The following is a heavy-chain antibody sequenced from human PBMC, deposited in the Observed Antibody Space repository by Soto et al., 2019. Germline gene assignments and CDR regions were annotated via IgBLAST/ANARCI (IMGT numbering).Heavy chain of an antibody. CDR3: ARGDYGTGSYPFPYFDY. J-gene: IGHJ4*02. Sequence: HEHLVQSGAEVKGPGASLKVSCKASGYSFTGYYIHWVRQAPGQGLEWMGWINPDSGATNYAQNFQSRVTLTSDTSISTASMDLTSLTSDDTAVYYCARGDYGTGSYPFPYFDYWGQGTLVIVSS. D-gene: IGHD3-10*01. V-gene: IGHV1-2*02. CDR2: INPDSGAT. CDR1: GYSFTGYY.